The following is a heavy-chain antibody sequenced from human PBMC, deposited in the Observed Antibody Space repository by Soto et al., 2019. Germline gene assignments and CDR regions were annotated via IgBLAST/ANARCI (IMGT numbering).Heavy chain of an antibody. V-gene: IGHV5-10-1*01. CDR3: ASQGYNSDAFDI. CDR2: IDPSDSYT. J-gene: IGHJ3*02. Sequence: LGESLNISCKGSGYSFTSYWISLVRQMPGKGLEWMGRIDPSDSYTNYSPSFQGHVTISADKSISTAYLQWSSLKASDTAMYYCASQGYNSDAFDIWGQGTMVTVSS. D-gene: IGHD5-12*01. CDR1: GYSFTSYW.